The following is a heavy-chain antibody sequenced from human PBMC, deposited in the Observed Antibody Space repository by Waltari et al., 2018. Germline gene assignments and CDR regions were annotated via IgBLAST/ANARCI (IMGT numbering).Heavy chain of an antibody. J-gene: IGHJ4*02. CDR3: ARGRKLERRRRDSYYFDY. CDR1: GYSISSGYY. Sequence: QVQLQESGPGLVKPSETLSLTCAVSGYSISSGYYGGWIRQPPGRGLEWIGSIYHSGRTYYNPSLKSRVTISVDTSKNQFSLKLSSVTAADTAVYYCARGRKLERRRRDSYYFDYWGQGTLVTVSS. V-gene: IGHV4-38-2*01. CDR2: IYHSGRT. D-gene: IGHD1-1*01.